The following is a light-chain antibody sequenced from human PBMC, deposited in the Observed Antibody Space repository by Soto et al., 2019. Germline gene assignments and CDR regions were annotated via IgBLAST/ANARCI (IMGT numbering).Light chain of an antibody. J-gene: IGKJ1*01. V-gene: IGKV1-5*03. CDR2: KAS. CDR1: QSISSW. CDR3: QQYNSYSA. Sequence: DIQMTQSPSTLSASVGDRVTITCRASQSISSWLAWYQQKPGKAPKLLIYKASSLESGVPSRFSGSGSGTEFTLTFSSLQPDEFATYYCQQYNSYSAFGEGTKV.